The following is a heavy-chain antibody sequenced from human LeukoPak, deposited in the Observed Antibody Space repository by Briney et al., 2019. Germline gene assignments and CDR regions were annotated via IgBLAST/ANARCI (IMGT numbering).Heavy chain of an antibody. V-gene: IGHV3-30-3*01. J-gene: IGHJ3*02. CDR2: ISYDGSNK. Sequence: GGSLRLSCAASGFTFSSYAMHWVRQAPGKGREWVAVISYDGSNKYYADSVKGRFTISRDNSKNTLYLQMNSLRAEDTAVYYCARVGYYYDSSGTPLDAFDIWGQGTMVTVSS. D-gene: IGHD3-22*01. CDR1: GFTFSSYA. CDR3: ARVGYYYDSSGTPLDAFDI.